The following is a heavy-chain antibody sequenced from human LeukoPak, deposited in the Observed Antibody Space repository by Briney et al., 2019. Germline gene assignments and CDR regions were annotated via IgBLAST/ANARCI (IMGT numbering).Heavy chain of an antibody. J-gene: IGHJ5*02. CDR1: GFTVSSNY. V-gene: IGHV3-23*01. Sequence: GGSLRLSCAASGFTVSSNYMSWVRQAPGKGLEWVSATSGSGGSTYYADSVKGRFTISRDNSKNTLYLQMNSLRAEDTAVYYCAKTYSSGWYPWFDPWGQGTLVTVSS. CDR2: TSGSGGST. D-gene: IGHD6-19*01. CDR3: AKTYSSGWYPWFDP.